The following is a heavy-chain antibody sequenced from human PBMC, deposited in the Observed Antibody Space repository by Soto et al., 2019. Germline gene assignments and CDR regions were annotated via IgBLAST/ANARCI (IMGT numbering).Heavy chain of an antibody. V-gene: IGHV3-21*01. D-gene: IGHD2-21*02. J-gene: IGHJ6*02. Sequence: EVQLVESGGGLVKPGGSLRLSCAASGFPFGTYTMNWVRQAPGKGLEWVSSIGTTSSYIYYADSVRGRFTISRDNARDSLYLKMSSLRAEDTAVYYCARVMCGDCSTYYYYSRDVWGQGTTFTVSS. CDR2: IGTTSSYI. CDR1: GFPFGTYT. CDR3: ARVMCGDCSTYYYYSRDV.